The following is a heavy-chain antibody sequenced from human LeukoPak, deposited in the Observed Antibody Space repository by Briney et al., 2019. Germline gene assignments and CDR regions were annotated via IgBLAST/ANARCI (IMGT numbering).Heavy chain of an antibody. D-gene: IGHD3-16*01. CDR2: IYTSGST. J-gene: IGHJ3*02. V-gene: IGHV4-4*07. CDR1: GGSISSYY. Sequence: PSETLSLTCTVSGGSISSYYWSWIRQPAGKGLEWIGRIYTSGSTNYNPSLKSRVTMSVDTSKNQFSLKLSSVTAADTAVYYCARGTVGGIAGITAFDIWGQGTMVTVSS. CDR3: ARGTVGGIAGITAFDI.